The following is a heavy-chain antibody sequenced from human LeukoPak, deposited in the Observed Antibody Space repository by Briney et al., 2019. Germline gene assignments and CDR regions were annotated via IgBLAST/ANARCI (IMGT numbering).Heavy chain of an antibody. CDR3: ARFSIIAAASFDY. V-gene: IGHV4-30-4*01. J-gene: IGHJ4*02. Sequence: PSETLSLTCTVSGVSISSGDYYWSWIRQPPGKGLEWIGYIYYSGSTYYNPSLKSRVTISVDTSKNQFSLKLSSVTAADTAVYYCARFSIIAAASFDYWGQGTLVTVSS. D-gene: IGHD6-13*01. CDR1: GVSISSGDYY. CDR2: IYYSGST.